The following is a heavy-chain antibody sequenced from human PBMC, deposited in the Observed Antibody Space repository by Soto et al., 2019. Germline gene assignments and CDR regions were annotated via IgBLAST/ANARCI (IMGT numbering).Heavy chain of an antibody. CDR1: GFTFSDYY. CDR3: ARDLGYYESSGYFDY. Sequence: QVQLVESGGGLVKPGGSLRLSCAASGFTFSDYYMSWIRQATGKGLEGDSYVSSIGDIMYYADSVKGRFTISRDNAKKSLYLQMNSLIAEDTSVYYCARDLGYYESSGYFDYWGQGTLVSVSS. J-gene: IGHJ4*02. D-gene: IGHD3-22*01. CDR2: VSSIGDIM. V-gene: IGHV3-11*01.